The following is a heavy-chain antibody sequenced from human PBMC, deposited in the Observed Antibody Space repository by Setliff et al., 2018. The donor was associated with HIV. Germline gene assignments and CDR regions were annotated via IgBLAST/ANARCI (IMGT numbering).Heavy chain of an antibody. D-gene: IGHD6-19*01. Sequence: KSSETLSLTCTVFGGSIRSHYWSWIRQPPGKGLEWIGSSYHTGSTHYNPSLKSRTTMSLDTSRNQVSLKLSSVSAADTAVYYCARGRRSSGWYVYHWGQGTLVTVSS. CDR3: ARGRRSSGWYVYH. CDR2: SYHTGST. J-gene: IGHJ4*02. V-gene: IGHV4-59*11. CDR1: GGSIRSHY.